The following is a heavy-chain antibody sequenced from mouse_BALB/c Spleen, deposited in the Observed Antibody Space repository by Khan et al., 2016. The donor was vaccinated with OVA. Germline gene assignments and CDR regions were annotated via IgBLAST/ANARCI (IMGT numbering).Heavy chain of an antibody. V-gene: IGHV1S137*01. CDR3: ARPAYDGYYDY. CDR2: ISTYSGNT. CDR1: GYTFTDYA. Sequence: QVQLQQSGPELVRPGVSVKISCKGSGYTFTDYAIHWVKQSHAKSLEWVGLISTYSGNTNYNQKFKGKATMTVDKSSSTAYMELARLTSEDSAIYDCARPAYDGYYDYWGQGTTLTVSS. J-gene: IGHJ2*01. D-gene: IGHD2-3*01.